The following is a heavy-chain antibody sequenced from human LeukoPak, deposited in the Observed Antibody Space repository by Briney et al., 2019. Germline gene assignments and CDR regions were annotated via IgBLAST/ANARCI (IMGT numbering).Heavy chain of an antibody. D-gene: IGHD6-19*01. J-gene: IGHJ4*02. CDR1: GFTFSDFG. CDR2: ISYDGSNK. V-gene: IGHV3-30*03. Sequence: PGRSLRLSCAASGFTFSDFGMHWVRQVPGKGLEWVAVISYDGSNKYYADSVKGRFTISRDNSKNTLYLQMNSLRAEDTAVYYCARVQWSRALDYWGQGTLVTVSS. CDR3: ARVQWSRALDY.